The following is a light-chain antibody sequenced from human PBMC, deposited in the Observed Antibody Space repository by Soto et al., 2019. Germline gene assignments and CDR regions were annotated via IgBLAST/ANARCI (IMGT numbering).Light chain of an antibody. Sequence: QSALTQPASVSGSPGQSITLSCTGTSTDVGGYIYVSWYQQYPGNAPRLIIYEVSNRPSGVSDRFSGSKSGNTASLTISGLQTEDEADYYCSSYTPSSKIVFGGGTKVTVL. J-gene: IGLJ2*01. CDR2: EVS. CDR1: STDVGGYIY. CDR3: SSYTPSSKIV. V-gene: IGLV2-14*01.